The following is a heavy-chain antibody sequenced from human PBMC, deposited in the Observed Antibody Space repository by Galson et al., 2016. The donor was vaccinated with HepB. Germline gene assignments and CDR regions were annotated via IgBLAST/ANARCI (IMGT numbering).Heavy chain of an antibody. V-gene: IGHV3-30*04. J-gene: IGHJ4*02. CDR2: ISYDGRRR. CDR1: GFTFSSLA. CDR3: ATDDDGGDYRLDY. Sequence: SLRLSCAASGFTFSSLALHWVRQAPGKGLERVTVISYDGRRRYYADSVKGRFSISRDDSKNTLYLEMNSLRPEDTAVYYCATDDDGGDYRLDYWGQGTPVTVSS. D-gene: IGHD4-17*01.